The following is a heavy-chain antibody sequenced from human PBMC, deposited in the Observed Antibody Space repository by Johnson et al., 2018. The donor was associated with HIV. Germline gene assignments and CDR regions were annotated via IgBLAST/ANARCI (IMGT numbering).Heavy chain of an antibody. V-gene: IGHV3-9*01. CDR3: AKDLVVINVRYAFHI. D-gene: IGHD3-22*01. J-gene: IGHJ3*02. CDR1: GFTFDDYD. Sequence: LLVESGGGVVRPGGSLRLSCVASGFTFDDYDMSWVRQAPGKGLEWVSGISWNSDDIDYADSVKGRFTISRDNAKNSLYLQMNTLRPEDTALYYCAKDLVVINVRYAFHIWGQGTMVTVS. CDR2: ISWNSDDI.